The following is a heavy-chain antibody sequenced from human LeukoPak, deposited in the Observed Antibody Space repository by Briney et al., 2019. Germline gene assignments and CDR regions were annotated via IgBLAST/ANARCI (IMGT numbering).Heavy chain of an antibody. J-gene: IGHJ6*03. V-gene: IGHV4-4*09. CDR1: GGSISSYY. CDR2: IYTSGST. Sequence: PSETLSLTCTVSGGSISSYYWSWIRQPPGKGLEWIGYIYTSGSTNYNPSLKSRVTISVDTSKNQFSLKLSSVTAADTAVYYCARRSYDSSGYYHYMDVWGKGTTVTVSS. D-gene: IGHD3-22*01. CDR3: ARRSYDSSGYYHYMDV.